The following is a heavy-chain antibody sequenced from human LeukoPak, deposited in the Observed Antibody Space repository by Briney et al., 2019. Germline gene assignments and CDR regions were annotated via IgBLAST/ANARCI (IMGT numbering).Heavy chain of an antibody. CDR2: IYYSGST. Sequence: SETLSLTCAVYGGSFSGYYWSWIRQPPGKGLEWIGSIYYSGSTYYNSSLKSRVTMSVDTSKNQFSLKLSSVTAADTAVYYCARGLNYYYYMDVWGKGTTVTVSS. J-gene: IGHJ6*03. V-gene: IGHV4-34*01. CDR1: GGSFSGYY. CDR3: ARGLNYYYYMDV.